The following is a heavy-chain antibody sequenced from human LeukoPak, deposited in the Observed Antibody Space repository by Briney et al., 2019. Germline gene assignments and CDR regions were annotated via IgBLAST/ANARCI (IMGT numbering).Heavy chain of an antibody. CDR1: GFTFSSYW. D-gene: IGHD3-22*01. CDR3: ARDKGYYDSSSSYYYGMDV. Sequence: GGSLRLSCAASGFTFSSYWMSWVRQAPGKGLEWVANIKKDGSEKYYVDSVKGRFTISRDNAKNSLYLQMNSLRAEDTAVYYCARDKGYYDSSSSYYYGMDVWGQGTTVTVSS. V-gene: IGHV3-7*01. J-gene: IGHJ6*02. CDR2: IKKDGSEK.